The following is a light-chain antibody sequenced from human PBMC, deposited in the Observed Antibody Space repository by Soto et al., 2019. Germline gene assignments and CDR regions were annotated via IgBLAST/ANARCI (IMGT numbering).Light chain of an antibody. Sequence: IQMTQSPSSLSASVGDRVTITCRASQGISSYLAWYQQKPGKAPKLLIYAAYTLQSGVPSSFSGSGSGTEFTLTISSLQPEDIATYYCQQLNSYPITFGQGTLLEIK. CDR1: QGISSY. CDR2: AAY. CDR3: QQLNSYPIT. J-gene: IGKJ5*01. V-gene: IGKV1-9*01.